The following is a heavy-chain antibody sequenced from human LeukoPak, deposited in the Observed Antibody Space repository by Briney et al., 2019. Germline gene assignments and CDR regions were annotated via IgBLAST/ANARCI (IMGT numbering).Heavy chain of an antibody. CDR2: INQDGTES. CDR3: GKRMDV. D-gene: IGHD5-24*01. CDR1: GFSFSSFW. Sequence: GGSLRLSCTGSGFSFSSFWMHWVRRAPGKGLEWVANINQDGTESYYADSVKGRFTISRDNAKNSLYLQMTSLRAEDTAVYHCGKRMDVWGQGTTVIVSS. V-gene: IGHV3-7*03. J-gene: IGHJ6*02.